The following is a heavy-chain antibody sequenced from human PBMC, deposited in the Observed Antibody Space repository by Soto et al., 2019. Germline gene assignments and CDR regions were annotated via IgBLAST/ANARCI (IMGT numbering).Heavy chain of an antibody. J-gene: IGHJ6*02. CDR3: ARAEYNYASGSYSYFGLDV. CDR1: GFPFSTFG. Sequence: PGGSLRLSCAASGFPFSTFGMHWVRQAPGKGLEWVAVIWYDGSKEYYADSVKGRFSISRDNSKNTLYVQMNSLRAEDTAVYYCARAEYNYASGSYSYFGLDVWGPGTTVTVSS. CDR2: IWYDGSKE. D-gene: IGHD3-10*01. V-gene: IGHV3-33*01.